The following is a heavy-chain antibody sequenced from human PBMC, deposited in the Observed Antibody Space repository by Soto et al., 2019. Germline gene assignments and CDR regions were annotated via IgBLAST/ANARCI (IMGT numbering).Heavy chain of an antibody. J-gene: IGHJ6*02. CDR3: ARDKRITIFGVVIEGDPADYYGMDV. Sequence: LSLTCTVSGGSISSGDYYWSWIRQPPGKGLEWIGYIYYSGSTYYNPSLKSRVTISVDTSKNQFSLKLSSVTAADTAVYYCARDKRITIFGVVIEGDPADYYGMDVWGQGTTVTVSS. CDR2: IYYSGST. D-gene: IGHD3-3*01. V-gene: IGHV4-30-4*01. CDR1: GGSISSGDYY.